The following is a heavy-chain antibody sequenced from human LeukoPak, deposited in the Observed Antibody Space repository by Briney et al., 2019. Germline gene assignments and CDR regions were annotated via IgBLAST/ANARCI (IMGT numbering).Heavy chain of an antibody. V-gene: IGHV3-23*01. CDR2: ISGSGGST. CDR1: GFTFSSYV. CDR3: AKDLSYCSSTSCYDVDYYYMDV. D-gene: IGHD2-2*01. Sequence: PGGSLRLSCAASGFTFSSYVMSWVRQAPGKGLEWVSAISGSGGSTYYADSVKGRFTISRDNSKNTLYLQMNSLRAEDTAVYYCAKDLSYCSSTSCYDVDYYYMDVWGKGTTVTISS. J-gene: IGHJ6*03.